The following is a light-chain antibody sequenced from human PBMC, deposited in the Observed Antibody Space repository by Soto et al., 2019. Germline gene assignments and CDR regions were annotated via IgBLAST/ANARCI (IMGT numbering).Light chain of an antibody. Sequence: LLTQSPATLSLSPGERVTRSCRASQSISSYLAWYQQKPGQAPRLLIYGASNRATGIPDRFSGSGSGTDFTLSISRLEPEDFAVYYCQHYGSSRTFGQGTKVDIK. CDR1: QSISSY. CDR3: QHYGSSRT. CDR2: GAS. J-gene: IGKJ1*01. V-gene: IGKV3-20*01.